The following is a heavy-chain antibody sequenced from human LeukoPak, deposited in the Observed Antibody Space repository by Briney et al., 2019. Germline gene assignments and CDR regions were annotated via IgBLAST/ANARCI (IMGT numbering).Heavy chain of an antibody. V-gene: IGHV1-2*02. J-gene: IGHJ5*02. D-gene: IGHD3-22*01. CDR3: ARDYYDSSGYYFARWFDP. CDR2: INPNSGGT. CDR1: GYTFTGYY. Sequence: ASVKVSCKASGYTFTGYYMHWVRQAPGQGLEWMGWINPNSGGTNYAQKLQGRVTMTRDTSISTAYMELSRLRSDDTAVYYCARDYYDSSGYYFARWFDPWGQGTLVTVSS.